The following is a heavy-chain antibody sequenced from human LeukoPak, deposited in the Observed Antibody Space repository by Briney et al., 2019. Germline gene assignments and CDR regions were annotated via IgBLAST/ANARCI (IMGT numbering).Heavy chain of an antibody. CDR1: GGTFSSYA. CDR3: ARGWEPHLLFY. D-gene: IGHD1-26*01. CDR2: IIPIFGTA. Sequence: ASVKVSCKASGGTFSSYAISWVRQAPGQGLEWMGGIIPIFGTANYAQKFQGRVTITADESTSTAYMELSSLRSEDTAVYYCARGWEPHLLFYWGQGTLITVSS. V-gene: IGHV1-69*01. J-gene: IGHJ4*02.